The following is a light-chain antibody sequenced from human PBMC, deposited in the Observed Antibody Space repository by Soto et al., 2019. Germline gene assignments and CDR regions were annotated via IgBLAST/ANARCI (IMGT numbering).Light chain of an antibody. V-gene: IGKV1-6*01. CDR1: QGIRND. J-gene: IGKJ1*01. CDR2: AAS. Sequence: ATQLTQPPSSLSASVGDRVTITCRASQGIRNDLGWYQQKPGKAPKLLIYAASSLQSGVPSRFSGSGSGTDFALTISSLQPEDFASYCCLQDYNYPRTFGQGTKVDIK. CDR3: LQDYNYPRT.